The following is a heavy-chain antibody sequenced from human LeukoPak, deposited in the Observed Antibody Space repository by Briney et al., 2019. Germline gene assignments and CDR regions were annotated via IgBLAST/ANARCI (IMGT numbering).Heavy chain of an antibody. D-gene: IGHD2-2*01. CDR2: ISSSSSTI. CDR1: GFSFDEYV. CDR3: ARDLRYCSSTSCQH. J-gene: IGHJ4*02. V-gene: IGHV3-48*01. Sequence: PGGSLRLSCAASGFSFDEYVMHWVRQAPGKGLEWVSYISSSSSTIYYADSVKGRFTISRDNAKNSLYLQMNSLSAEDTAVYYCARDLRYCSSTSCQHWGRGTLVTVSS.